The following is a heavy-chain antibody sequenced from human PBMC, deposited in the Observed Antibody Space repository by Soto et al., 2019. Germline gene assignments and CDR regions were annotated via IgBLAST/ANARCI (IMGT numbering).Heavy chain of an antibody. D-gene: IGHD2-15*01. Sequence: QVQLVQSGAEVKKPGSSVKVSCKAPGGTFSTYAISWVRQAPGQGLEWMGGVIPIFGTPKYAQKFQGRVTITADESTSTGYMELRSLRSEDTAVYYCARSQGGSSSLDIYYYYYGMDVWGQGTTVTVSS. CDR2: VIPIFGTP. J-gene: IGHJ6*02. CDR3: ARSQGGSSSLDIYYYYYGMDV. V-gene: IGHV1-69*01. CDR1: GGTFSTYA.